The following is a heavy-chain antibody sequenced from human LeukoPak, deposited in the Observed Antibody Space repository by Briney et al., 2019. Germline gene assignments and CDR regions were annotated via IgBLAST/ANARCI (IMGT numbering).Heavy chain of an antibody. J-gene: IGHJ4*02. CDR1: GFTFSSYW. CDR3: ARLCGGDCNSKSPTDY. V-gene: IGHV3-21*06. Sequence: KSGGSLRLSCAASGFTFSSYWMTWVRQAPGKGLEWVSSITSSADSVFYADSVQGRFSISRDNAKNSLFLQMNSLRAEDTAVYYCARLCGGDCNSKSPTDYWGQGTLVTVSS. D-gene: IGHD2-21*02. CDR2: ITSSADSV.